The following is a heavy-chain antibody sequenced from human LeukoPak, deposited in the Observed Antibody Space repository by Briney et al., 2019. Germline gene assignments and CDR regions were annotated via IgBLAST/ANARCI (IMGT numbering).Heavy chain of an antibody. Sequence: PGGSLRLSCAASGFTFSSYAMSWVRHAPGKGLEWVSAISGSGSSTYYADSVKGRFTISRDNSKNTLYMQMNRLRAEDTAVYYCAKDRAIHLVPYYLVPDIWGQGTVVTASS. V-gene: IGHV3-23*01. CDR2: ISGSGSST. CDR3: AKDRAIHLVPYYLVPDI. D-gene: IGHD5-18*01. CDR1: GFTFSSYA. J-gene: IGHJ3*02.